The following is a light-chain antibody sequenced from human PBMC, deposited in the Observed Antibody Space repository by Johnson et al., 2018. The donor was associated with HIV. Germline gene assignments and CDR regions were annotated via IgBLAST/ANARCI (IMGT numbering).Light chain of an antibody. CDR1: SSNIGNNY. CDR2: DNN. CDR3: RIWDSSLSAVYV. Sequence: VLTQPPSVSAAPGQKVTISCSGSSSNIGNNYVSWYQQLPGTAPKLLIYDNNKRPSGIPDRFSGSKSGTSATLGITGLRAGDEADYYCRIWDSSLSAVYVFGTGTKVTVL. J-gene: IGLJ1*01. V-gene: IGLV1-51*01.